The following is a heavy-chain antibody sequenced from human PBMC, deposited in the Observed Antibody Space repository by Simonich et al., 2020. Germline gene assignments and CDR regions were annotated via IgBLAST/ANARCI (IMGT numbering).Heavy chain of an antibody. Sequence: QVQLVQSGAEVKKPGASVKVSCKASGYTFTGYYMHWGRQAPGQGLVWMGWINPTRGGTNYAQKFKGRVTMTRDTSISTAYMELSRLRSDDTAVYYCARDRAARYYYYYYMDVWGKGTTVTVSS. D-gene: IGHD6-6*01. V-gene: IGHV1-2*02. CDR2: INPTRGGT. J-gene: IGHJ6*03. CDR1: GYTFTGYY. CDR3: ARDRAARYYYYYYMDV.